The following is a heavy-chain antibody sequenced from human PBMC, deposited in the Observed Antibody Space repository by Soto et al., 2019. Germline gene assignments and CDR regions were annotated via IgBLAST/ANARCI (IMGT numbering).Heavy chain of an antibody. J-gene: IGHJ4*02. V-gene: IGHV3-9*01. CDR3: AKDIGGTCSSTSCYPG. CDR1: GFTFDDYA. D-gene: IGHD2-2*01. Sequence: EVQLVESGGGLVQPGRSLRLSCAAAGFTFDDYAMHWVRQAPGKGLEWVSGISWNSGSIGYADSVKGRFTISRDNAKNSLYLQMNSLTAEDTALYYCAKDIGGTCSSTSCYPGWGQGTLVTVSS. CDR2: ISWNSGSI.